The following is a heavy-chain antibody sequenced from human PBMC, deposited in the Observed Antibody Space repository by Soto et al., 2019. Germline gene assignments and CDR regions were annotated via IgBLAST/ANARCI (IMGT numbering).Heavy chain of an antibody. CDR1: GDSVSSNSAA. J-gene: IGHJ5*02. D-gene: IGHD6-13*01. CDR3: ARDGWRIAAAGMSWFDP. Sequence: SQTLSLTCAISGDSVSSNSAAWNWIRQSPSRGLEWLGRTYYRSKWYNDYAVSVKSRITINPDTSKNQFSLQLNSVTPEDTAVYYCARDGWRIAAAGMSWFDPWGQGTLVTVSS. CDR2: TYYRSKWYN. V-gene: IGHV6-1*01.